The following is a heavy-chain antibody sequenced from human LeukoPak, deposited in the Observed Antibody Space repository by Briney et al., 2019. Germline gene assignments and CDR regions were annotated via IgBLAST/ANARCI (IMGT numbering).Heavy chain of an antibody. V-gene: IGHV3-23*01. J-gene: IGHJ4*02. CDR1: GFTFSNFG. D-gene: IGHD3-16*01. CDR3: AKRSSLNYFDS. Sequence: GGSLRLSCAASGFTFSNFGMSWVRQAPGNGLEWVSAISAGGGTYYADTVKGRFTISRDNSKNTLYLEMSSLRAEDTAVYYCAKRSSLNYFDSWGQGTLVTVSS. CDR2: ISAGGGT.